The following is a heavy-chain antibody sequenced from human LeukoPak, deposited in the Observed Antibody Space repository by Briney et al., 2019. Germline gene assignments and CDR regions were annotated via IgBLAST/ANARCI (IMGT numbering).Heavy chain of an antibody. V-gene: IGHV3-23*01. D-gene: IGHD4-17*01. CDR3: ARGADYGDYFDY. CDR2: ISCSDGST. Sequence: PGGSLRLSCAASGFTFRYYGMSWVRQAPGKGLEWVSTISCSDGSTYYADSVKGRFTISRDNSKNTLYLQVNTLRAEDTAVYYCARGADYGDYFDYWGQGTLVTVSS. CDR1: GFTFRYYG. J-gene: IGHJ4*02.